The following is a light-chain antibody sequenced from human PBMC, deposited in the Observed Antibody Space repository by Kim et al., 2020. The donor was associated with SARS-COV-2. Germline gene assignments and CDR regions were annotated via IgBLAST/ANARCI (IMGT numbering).Light chain of an antibody. CDR2: GKN. Sequence: ALGQTVRITCDGGRLRSYYASWYQQTPGQAPVLVIYGKNNRPSGIPDRFSGSSSGNTASVTITGAQAEDEADYYCNSRDSSGNHVVFGGGTQLTVL. CDR1: RLRSYY. J-gene: IGLJ2*01. V-gene: IGLV3-19*01. CDR3: NSRDSSGNHVV.